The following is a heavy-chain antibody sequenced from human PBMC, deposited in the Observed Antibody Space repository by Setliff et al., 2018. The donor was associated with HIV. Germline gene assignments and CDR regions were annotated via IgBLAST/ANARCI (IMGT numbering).Heavy chain of an antibody. CDR3: AKDRTSYGDYVLGPSFDL. D-gene: IGHD4-17*01. V-gene: IGHV3-23*01. CDR1: GFTFSSYA. J-gene: IGHJ2*01. Sequence: PGGSLRLSCAASGFTFSSYAMSWVRQAPGKGLEWVSYISSSSSYTHYADSVKGRFTISRDSSKNTLYLQMNSLRAEDTAVYYCAKDRTSYGDYVLGPSFDLWGRGTLVTVSS. CDR2: ISSSSSYT.